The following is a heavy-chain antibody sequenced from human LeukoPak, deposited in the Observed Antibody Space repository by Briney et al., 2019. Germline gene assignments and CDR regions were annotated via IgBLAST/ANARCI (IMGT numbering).Heavy chain of an antibody. CDR2: MSNSGENT. V-gene: IGHV3-30*18. CDR1: GFTFSSYS. D-gene: IGHD4-17*01. Sequence: GGSLRLSCAASGFTFSSYSMQWVRQTPGKGLEWVGIMSNSGENTFYGEAVKGRFPISRDNSQNTLYLQMNSLRPEDTAVYYCAKGGASVTRYVDYWGQGTLVTVSS. CDR3: AKGGASVTRYVDY. J-gene: IGHJ4*02.